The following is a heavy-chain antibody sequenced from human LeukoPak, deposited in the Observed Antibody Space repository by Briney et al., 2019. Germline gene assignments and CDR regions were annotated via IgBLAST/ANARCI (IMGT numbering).Heavy chain of an antibody. D-gene: IGHD6-6*01. CDR1: GYDFINYG. CDR2: RSIYNGNT. Sequence: GASVKVSCKASGYDFINYGISWVRQAPGQGLEWMGWRSIYNGNTDYKLQGRVTMTTDTSTSTAYMEVRSLRSDDTAVYYCARGGPFPSGSSSREYYLDYWGERTLVTVSS. CDR3: ARGGPFPSGSSSREYYLDY. J-gene: IGHJ4*02. V-gene: IGHV1-18*01.